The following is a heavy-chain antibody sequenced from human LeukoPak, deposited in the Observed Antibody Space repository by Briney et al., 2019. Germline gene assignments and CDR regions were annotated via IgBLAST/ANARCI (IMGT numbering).Heavy chain of an antibody. CDR2: MNPNSGNT. CDR1: GYTFPSYD. V-gene: IGHV1-8*03. CDR3: ARGSTVRGTYYYYYYMDV. Sequence: GASVKVSCKASGYTFPSYDINWVRQATGQGLEWMGWMNPNSGNTGYAQKFQGRVTITRNTSISTAYMELSSLRSEDTAVYYCARGSTVRGTYYYYYYMDVWGKGTTVTVSS. J-gene: IGHJ6*03. D-gene: IGHD3-10*01.